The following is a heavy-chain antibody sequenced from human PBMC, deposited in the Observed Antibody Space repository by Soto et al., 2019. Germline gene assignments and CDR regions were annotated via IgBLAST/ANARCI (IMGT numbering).Heavy chain of an antibody. CDR1: GFTFSSYW. CDR2: INQDGSGK. Sequence: GGSLRLSCTVSGFTFSSYWMSWVRQAPGKGLEWVANINQDGSGKYYVDPLKGRFTISRDNVNNSLYLQMNSLRAEDTAVYYCARGFDYDDYVGNSGWFGPWGQGTLVTVSS. J-gene: IGHJ5*02. D-gene: IGHD4-17*01. CDR3: ARGFDYDDYVGNSGWFGP. V-gene: IGHV3-7*01.